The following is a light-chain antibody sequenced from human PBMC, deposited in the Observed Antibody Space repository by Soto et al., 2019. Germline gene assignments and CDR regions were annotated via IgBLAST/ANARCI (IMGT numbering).Light chain of an antibody. J-gene: IGKJ3*01. V-gene: IGKV3-15*01. CDR3: QQYNNWPFT. CDR2: GAS. CDR1: QSVSSN. Sequence: EIVMTQSPATLSVSPGERATLSCRASQSVSSNLAWYQQKPGQAPRLLIYGASTRATGIPARFSGSGSGTEVTHTISSLQSEDFAVYYCQQYNNWPFTFGPGTKVDIK.